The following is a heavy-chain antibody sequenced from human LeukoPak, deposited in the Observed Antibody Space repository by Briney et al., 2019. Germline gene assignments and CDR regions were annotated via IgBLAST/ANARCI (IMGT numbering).Heavy chain of an antibody. Sequence: GASVKVSCKASGYTFTSYGISWVRQAPGQGLEWMGGIIPIFGTANYAQKFQGRVTITADKSTSTAYMELSSLRSEDTAVYYCARAWRTGSPPDDWGQGTLVTVSS. V-gene: IGHV1-69*06. CDR2: IIPIFGTA. CDR1: GYTFTSYG. D-gene: IGHD1-14*01. J-gene: IGHJ4*02. CDR3: ARAWRTGSPPDD.